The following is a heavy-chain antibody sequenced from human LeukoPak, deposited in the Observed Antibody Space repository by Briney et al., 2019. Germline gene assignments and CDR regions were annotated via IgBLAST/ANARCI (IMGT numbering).Heavy chain of an antibody. D-gene: IGHD1-7*01. CDR3: ARFNWNYGLDY. CDR2: IYYSGST. J-gene: IGHJ4*02. Sequence: PSETLSLTCTVSGGSISSYYWRWIRQPPGKGLEWIGYIYYSGSTNYNPSLKSRVTISVDTSKNQFSLKLSSVTAADTAVYYCARFNWNYGLDYWGQGTLVTVSS. CDR1: GGSISSYY. V-gene: IGHV4-59*12.